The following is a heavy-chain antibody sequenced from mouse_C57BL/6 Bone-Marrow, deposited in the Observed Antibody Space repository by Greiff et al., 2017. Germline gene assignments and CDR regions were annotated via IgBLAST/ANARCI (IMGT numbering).Heavy chain of an antibody. J-gene: IGHJ3*01. Sequence: QVQLQQSGAELARPGASVKLSCKASGYTFTSYGISWVKQRTGQGLEWIGEIYPRSGSTNYNEKFKGKATFTADTSSNTAYMQLSSLTTEDSAIYYCARLRRGLAYWGQGTLVTVSA. CDR1: GYTFTSYG. CDR3: ARLRRGLAY. V-gene: IGHV1-81*01. CDR2: IYPRSGST.